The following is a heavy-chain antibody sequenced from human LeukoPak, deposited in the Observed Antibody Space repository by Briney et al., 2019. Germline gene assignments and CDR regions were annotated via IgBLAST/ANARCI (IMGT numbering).Heavy chain of an antibody. J-gene: IGHJ6*02. V-gene: IGHV3-21*04. CDR2: ISSSSSYI. D-gene: IGHD2-21*02. CDR3: AKDRTVTAYYSYYDMDV. CDR1: GFTFSSYS. Sequence: GGSLRLSCAASGFTFSSYSMNWVRQAPGKGLEWVSSISSSSSYIYYADSVKGRFTISRDNSKNTLYLQMNSLRAEDTAVYYCAKDRTVTAYYSYYDMDVWGQGTTVTVSS.